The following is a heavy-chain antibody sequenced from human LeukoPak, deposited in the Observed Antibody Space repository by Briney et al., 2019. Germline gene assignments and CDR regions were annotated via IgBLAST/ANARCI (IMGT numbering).Heavy chain of an antibody. D-gene: IGHD2-8*01. CDR2: IQTDGSAT. J-gene: IGHJ2*01. Sequence: GGSLRLSCAASGFTFSSYWMHWVRQAPGKGLVWVSRIQTDGSATTYADSVKGRFTISRDNAKNTLYLQMNSLRAEDTAVYYCARGSCSDAVCYSDWYFDLWGRG. CDR1: GFTFSSYW. CDR3: ARGSCSDAVCYSDWYFDL. V-gene: IGHV3-74*01.